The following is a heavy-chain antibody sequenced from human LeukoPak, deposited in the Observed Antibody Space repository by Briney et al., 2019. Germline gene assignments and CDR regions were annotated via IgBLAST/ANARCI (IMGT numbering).Heavy chain of an antibody. CDR2: IYSGGST. Sequence: PGGSLRLSCAASGFTFSSYAMSWVRQAPGKGLEWVSVIYSGGSTYYADSVKGRFTISRDNSKNTLYLQMNSLRAEDTAVYYCARVLYGYTVDYWGQGTLVTVSS. D-gene: IGHD3-16*01. CDR1: GFTFSSYA. CDR3: ARVLYGYTVDY. V-gene: IGHV3-53*01. J-gene: IGHJ4*02.